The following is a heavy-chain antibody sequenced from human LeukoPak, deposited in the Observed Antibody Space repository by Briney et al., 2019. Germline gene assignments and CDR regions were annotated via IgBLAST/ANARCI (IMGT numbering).Heavy chain of an antibody. CDR2: ISYDGSNK. V-gene: IGHV3-30-3*01. CDR3: ARDGTNFGLGMDV. CDR1: GFTFSSYA. D-gene: IGHD3-3*01. Sequence: GGSLRLSCAASGFTFSSYAMHWVRQAPGKGLEWVAVISYDGSNKYYADSVKGRFTISRDNSKNTLYLQMNSLRAEDTAVYYCARDGTNFGLGMDVWGQGTTVTVSS. J-gene: IGHJ6*02.